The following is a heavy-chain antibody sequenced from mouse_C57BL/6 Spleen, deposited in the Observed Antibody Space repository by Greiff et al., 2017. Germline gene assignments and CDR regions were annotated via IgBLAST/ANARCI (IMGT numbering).Heavy chain of an antibody. CDR1: GYAFTSYL. V-gene: IGHV1-54*01. CDR2: INPGSGGT. D-gene: IGHD2-5*01. CDR3: ARSNFYYYAMDY. Sequence: VQLQQSGAELVRPGTSVKVSCKASGYAFTSYLIEWVKQRPGQGLEWIGVINPGSGGTNYNEKFKGKATLTADKSSSTAYMQLSSLTSEDSAVYFCARSNFYYYAMDYWGQGTSVTVSS. J-gene: IGHJ4*01.